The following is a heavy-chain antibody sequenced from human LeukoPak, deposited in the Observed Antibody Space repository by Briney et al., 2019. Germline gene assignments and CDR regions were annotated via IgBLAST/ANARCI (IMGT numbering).Heavy chain of an antibody. J-gene: IGHJ3*02. Sequence: GASVKVSCKASGGTFSSYAISWVRQAPGQGLEWMGGIIPIFGTANYAQKFQGRVTITADKSTSTAYMELSSLRSEDTAVYYCARAVTTWPAHDAFDIWGQGTMVTVSS. CDR2: IIPIFGTA. V-gene: IGHV1-69*06. CDR1: GGTFSSYA. D-gene: IGHD4-17*01. CDR3: ARAVTTWPAHDAFDI.